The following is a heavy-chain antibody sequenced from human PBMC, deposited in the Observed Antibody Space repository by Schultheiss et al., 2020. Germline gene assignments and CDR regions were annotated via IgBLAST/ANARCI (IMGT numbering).Heavy chain of an antibody. D-gene: IGHD3-3*01. CDR3: ARTSTYYDFWSGYYIDY. CDR2: ISAYNGNT. Sequence: ASVTVSFKASGGTFSSYTISWVRQAPGQGLEWMGRISAYNGNTNYAQKLQGRVTMTTDTSTSTAYMELRSLRSDDTAVYYCARTSTYYDFWSGYYIDYWGQGTLV. V-gene: IGHV1-18*01. CDR1: GGTFSSYT. J-gene: IGHJ4*02.